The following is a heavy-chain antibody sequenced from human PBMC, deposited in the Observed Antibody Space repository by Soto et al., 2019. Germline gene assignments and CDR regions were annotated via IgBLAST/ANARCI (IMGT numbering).Heavy chain of an antibody. CDR3: AGSAGYLYYYYGMDV. J-gene: IGHJ6*02. V-gene: IGHV3-30-3*01. CDR2: ISNDGSNK. Sequence: GGSLRLSCAASGFTFSSYAMHWVRQAPGKGLEWVAVISNDGSNKYYADSVKGRFTISRDNSKNTLLLQMNRLRAEDTAVYYCAGSAGYLYYYYGMDVWGQGTTVTVSS. CDR1: GFTFSSYA. D-gene: IGHD3-22*01.